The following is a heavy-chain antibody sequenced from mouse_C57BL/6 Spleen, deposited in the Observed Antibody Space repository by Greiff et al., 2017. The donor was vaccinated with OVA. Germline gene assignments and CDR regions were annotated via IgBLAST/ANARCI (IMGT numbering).Heavy chain of an antibody. Sequence: VQLQQPGAELVRPGTSVKLSCKASGYTFTSYWMHWVKQRPGQGLEWIGVIDPSDSYTNYNQKFKSKATLTVDKSSSTAYMQLSSLTSEDSAVYYCARGDYGSSWGYFDYWGQGTTLTVSS. J-gene: IGHJ2*01. CDR2: IDPSDSYT. CDR3: ARGDYGSSWGYFDY. D-gene: IGHD1-1*01. V-gene: IGHV1-59*01. CDR1: GYTFTSYW.